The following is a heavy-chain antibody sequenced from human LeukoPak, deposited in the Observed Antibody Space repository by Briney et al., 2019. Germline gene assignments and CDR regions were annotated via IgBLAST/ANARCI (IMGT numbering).Heavy chain of an antibody. CDR2: IIPMYGTS. J-gene: IGHJ6*04. CDR3: TIAQNNHGDLYFGIDV. D-gene: IGHD5-24*01. CDR1: RDTFDSHP. Sequence: GASVQVSFQASRDTFDSHPLSWVRQAPGQGRDWMGAIIPMYGTSNYAQKFQGRVAMNAGNSTSTDNTELNSLTSKDTAGDYCTIAQNNHGDLYFGIDVWGKGTTVTVSS. V-gene: IGHV1-69*06.